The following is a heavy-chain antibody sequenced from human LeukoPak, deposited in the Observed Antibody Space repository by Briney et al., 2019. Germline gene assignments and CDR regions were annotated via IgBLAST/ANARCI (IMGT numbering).Heavy chain of an antibody. CDR1: GYTFTGYY. CDR2: INPNSGGT. D-gene: IGHD1-26*01. Sequence: ASVKVSCKASGYTFTGYYMHWVRQAPGQGLEWMGWINPNSGGTSYAQKFQGRVTMTRDTSISTAYMELSRLRSDDTAVYYCARDAVYSGSRYYYFDYWGQGTLVTVSS. CDR3: ARDAVYSGSRYYYFDY. V-gene: IGHV1-2*02. J-gene: IGHJ4*02.